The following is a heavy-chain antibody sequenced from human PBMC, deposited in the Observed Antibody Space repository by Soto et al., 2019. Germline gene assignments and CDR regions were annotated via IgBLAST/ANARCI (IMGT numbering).Heavy chain of an antibody. D-gene: IGHD6-19*01. CDR2: VNTDETRT. J-gene: IGHJ4*02. V-gene: IGHV3-74*01. CDR3: ARVLNGQWYFDY. Sequence: EVQLVESGGGLVQPGGSLRLSCGASGFTFSSYWMHWVRQTPGKGLVWVARVNTDETRTSYADSVEGRFTVSRDNAKNTLYLQMNSLRAEDTAVYYCARVLNGQWYFDYWGQGTQVTVSS. CDR1: GFTFSSYW.